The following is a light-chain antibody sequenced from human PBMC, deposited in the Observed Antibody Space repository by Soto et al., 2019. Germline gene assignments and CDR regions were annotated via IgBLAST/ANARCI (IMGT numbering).Light chain of an antibody. CDR2: DAS. Sequence: DIQMTXSPXXXXAXXXDXVTXLCRASQGIRNDLGWYQQKPGKAPKLLIYDASSLESGVPSRFSGSGSGTQFSLIISGLQPEDFATYYCQQYHGFWFGQGTKVDIK. CDR1: QGIRND. J-gene: IGKJ1*01. CDR3: QQYHGFW. V-gene: IGKV1-17*01.